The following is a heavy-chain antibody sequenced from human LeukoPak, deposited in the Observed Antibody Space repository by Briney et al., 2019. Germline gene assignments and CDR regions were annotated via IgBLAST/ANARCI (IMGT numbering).Heavy chain of an antibody. CDR3: AKAGYDFWSGYFTAYWSDP. D-gene: IGHD3-3*01. CDR2: ISGSGGST. V-gene: IGHV3-23*01. Sequence: GGSLRLSRAASGFTFSSYAMSWVRQAPGKGLEWVSAISGSGGSTYYADSVKGRFTISRDNSKNTLYLQMNSLRAEDTAVYYCAKAGYDFWSGYFTAYWSDPWGQGTLVTVSS. J-gene: IGHJ5*02. CDR1: GFTFSSYA.